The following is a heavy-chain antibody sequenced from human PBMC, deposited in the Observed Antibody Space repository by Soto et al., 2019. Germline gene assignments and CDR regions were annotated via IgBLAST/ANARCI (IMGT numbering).Heavy chain of an antibody. CDR3: ARARVEYGVYYFYGLDV. V-gene: IGHV3-30*04. Sequence: GGSLRLSCAASGFTFSNYAMHWVRQAPGKGLAWVAVIAYDGTNKYYADSVKGRFTISRDNSNTLFLQMNSLRGEDTAVYYCARARVEYGVYYFYGLDVWSQGTKVTVS. CDR2: IAYDGTNK. J-gene: IGHJ6*02. CDR1: GFTFSNYA. D-gene: IGHD2-15*01.